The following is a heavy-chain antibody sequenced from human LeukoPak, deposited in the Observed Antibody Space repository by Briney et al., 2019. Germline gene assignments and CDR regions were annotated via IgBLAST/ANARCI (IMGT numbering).Heavy chain of an antibody. J-gene: IGHJ4*02. D-gene: IGHD3-22*01. CDR2: IGTAGDT. CDR3: AKVFNYYDSSGYYNSLDY. V-gene: IGHV3-13*01. CDR1: GFTFSSYD. Sequence: GGSLRLSCAASGFTFSSYDMHWVRQATGKGLEWVSAIGTAGDTYYPGSVKGRFTISRENAKNTLYLQMNSLRAEDTAVYYCAKVFNYYDSSGYYNSLDYWGQGTLVTVSS.